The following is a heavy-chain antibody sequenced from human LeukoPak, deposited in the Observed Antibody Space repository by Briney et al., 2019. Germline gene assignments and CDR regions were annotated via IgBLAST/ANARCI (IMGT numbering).Heavy chain of an antibody. CDR2: IKSKTDGGTT. D-gene: IGHD3-10*01. Sequence: GGSLGLSCAASGFTFSNAWMSWVRQAPGKGLEWVGRIKSKTDGGTTDYAAPVKGRFTISRDDSKNTLYLQMNSLKTEDTAVYYCTTDGVITMVRGVLDYWGQGTLVTVSS. CDR1: GFTFSNAW. J-gene: IGHJ4*02. V-gene: IGHV3-15*01. CDR3: TTDGVITMVRGVLDY.